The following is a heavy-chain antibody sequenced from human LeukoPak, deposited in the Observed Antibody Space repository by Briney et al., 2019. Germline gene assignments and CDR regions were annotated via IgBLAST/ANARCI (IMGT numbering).Heavy chain of an antibody. CDR2: ISGSGGST. CDR1: GFTFSSYA. CDR3: AKDGSWYSSSPNWFDP. Sequence: PGGSLRLSCAASGFTFSSYAMSWVRQAPGKGLEWVSGISGSGGSTYYADSVKGRFTISRDNSKNTLYLRMNSLRAEDTAVYYCAKDGSWYSSSPNWFDPWGQGTLVTVSS. J-gene: IGHJ5*02. V-gene: IGHV3-23*01. D-gene: IGHD6-19*01.